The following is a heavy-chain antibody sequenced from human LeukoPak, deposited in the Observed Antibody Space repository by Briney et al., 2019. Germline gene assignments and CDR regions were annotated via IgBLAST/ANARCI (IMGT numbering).Heavy chain of an antibody. CDR1: GGSITSSNW. J-gene: IGHJ5*02. Sequence: SETLSLTCAVSGGSITSSNWWSWVRRPPGKGLEWIGEIYHSGSTNYNPSLKSRVSIAVDKSKNQFSLKLSSVTAADTAVYYCASHHYGSGSKNWFGPWGQGTLVTVSS. CDR2: IYHSGST. CDR3: ASHHYGSGSKNWFGP. V-gene: IGHV4-4*02. D-gene: IGHD3-10*01.